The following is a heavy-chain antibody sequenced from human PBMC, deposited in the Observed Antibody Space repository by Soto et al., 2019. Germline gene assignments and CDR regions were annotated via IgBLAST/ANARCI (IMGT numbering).Heavy chain of an antibody. CDR2: IYSGGST. V-gene: IGHV3-66*04. CDR1: GFTVSSNY. Sequence: PGGSLRLSCAASGFTVSSNYMSWVRQAPGKGLEWVSVIYSGGSTYYADSVKGRFTISRDNSKNTLYLQMNSLRAEDTAVYYCGRPPVLGVVRYYYMDVWGKGPTVPVSS. J-gene: IGHJ6*03. D-gene: IGHD3-16*01. CDR3: GRPPVLGVVRYYYMDV.